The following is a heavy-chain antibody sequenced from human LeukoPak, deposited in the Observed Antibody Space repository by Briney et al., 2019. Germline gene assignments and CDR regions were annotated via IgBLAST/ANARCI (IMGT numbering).Heavy chain of an antibody. V-gene: IGHV3-23*01. CDR3: ASDRTIKKRPIVGATTTYFQH. CDR2: ISGSGGST. CDR1: GFTFSSYA. Sequence: GGSLRLSCAASGFTFSSYAMSWVRQAPGKGLEWVSAISGSGGSTYYADSVKGRFTISRDNSKNTLYLQMNSLRAEDTAVYYCASDRTIKKRPIVGATTTYFQHWGQGTLVTVSS. D-gene: IGHD1-26*01. J-gene: IGHJ1*01.